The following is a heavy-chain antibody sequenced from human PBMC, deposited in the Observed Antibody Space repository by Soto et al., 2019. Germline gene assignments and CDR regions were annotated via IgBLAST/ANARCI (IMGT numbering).Heavy chain of an antibody. CDR2: IYYSGST. CDR1: GGSISSYY. CDR3: ARQSSIVWGEKEVDY. Sequence: SETLSLTCTVSGGSISSYYWSWIRQPPGKGLEWIGYIYYSGSTNYNPSLKSRVTISVDTSKNQFSLKLSSVTAADTAVYYCARQSSIVWGEKEVDYWGQGTLVTVSS. J-gene: IGHJ4*02. V-gene: IGHV4-59*08. D-gene: IGHD3-16*01.